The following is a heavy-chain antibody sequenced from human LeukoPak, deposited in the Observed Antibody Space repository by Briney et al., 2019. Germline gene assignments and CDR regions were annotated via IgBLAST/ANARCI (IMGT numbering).Heavy chain of an antibody. CDR1: GSTFSSYG. V-gene: IGHV3-33*08. D-gene: IGHD3-22*01. Sequence: PGGSLRLSCAASGSTFSSYGMHWVRQAPGKGLEWVAVIWYDGSNKYYADSVKGRFTISRDNSKNTLYLQMNSLRAEDTAVYYCAREADTYYYDSSGYGYWGQGTLVTVSS. J-gene: IGHJ4*02. CDR3: AREADTYYYDSSGYGY. CDR2: IWYDGSNK.